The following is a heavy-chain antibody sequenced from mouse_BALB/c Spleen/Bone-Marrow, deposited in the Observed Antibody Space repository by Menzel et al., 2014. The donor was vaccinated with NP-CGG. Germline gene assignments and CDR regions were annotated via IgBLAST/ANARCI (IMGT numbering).Heavy chain of an antibody. CDR1: GYAFSAYW. Sequence: QVQLQQSGAELVRPGSSVKISCKASGYAFSAYWMNWVKQRPGQGLEWIGQIYPGDGDTNYNGKFKGKATLTADKSSSTAYMQHISLTSADSAVYFCTRSTATFDYWGQGTTLTVSS. CDR2: IYPGDGDT. J-gene: IGHJ2*01. CDR3: TRSTATFDY. D-gene: IGHD1-2*01. V-gene: IGHV1-80*01.